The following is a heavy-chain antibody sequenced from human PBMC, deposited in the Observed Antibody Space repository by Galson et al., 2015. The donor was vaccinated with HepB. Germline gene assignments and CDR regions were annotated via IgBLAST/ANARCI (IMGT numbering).Heavy chain of an antibody. V-gene: IGHV3-23*01. CDR1: GFTFSSYA. D-gene: IGHD2-15*01. CDR2: IRGSGDTT. Sequence: SLRLSCAASGFTFSSYAMSWVRQAPGKGLEWVSAIRGSGDTTYYADSVKGRFTISRDNSKNTLYLQMNSLRAEDTAVYYCAKGSDSVVVVAAPRCFDYWGQGTLVTVSS. J-gene: IGHJ4*02. CDR3: AKGSDSVVVVAAPRCFDY.